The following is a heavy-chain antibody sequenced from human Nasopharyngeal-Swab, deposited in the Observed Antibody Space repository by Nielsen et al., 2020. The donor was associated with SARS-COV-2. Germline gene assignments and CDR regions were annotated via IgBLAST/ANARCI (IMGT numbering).Heavy chain of an antibody. CDR3: ARGSVVPAAPAVDYFDY. V-gene: IGHV4-34*01. CDR2: INHSGST. D-gene: IGHD2-2*01. Sequence: WIRQPPGKGLEWIGEINHSGSTNYNPSLKSRATISVDTSKNQFSLKLSSVTAADTAVYYCARGSVVPAAPAVDYFDYWGQGTLVTVSS. J-gene: IGHJ4*02.